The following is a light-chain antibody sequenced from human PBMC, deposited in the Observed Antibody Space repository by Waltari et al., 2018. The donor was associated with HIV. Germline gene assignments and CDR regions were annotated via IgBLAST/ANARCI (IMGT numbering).Light chain of an antibody. CDR2: SNN. CDR3: ATWDDALSGPV. CDR1: RSNIGSNT. J-gene: IGLJ3*02. V-gene: IGLV1-44*01. Sequence: QSVLTQPPSASGPPGQRVIISCSGNRSNIGSNTFNWYQQFSGAAPTLLIYSNNQRPSAVPDRFSGSKSGSAASLAISGLKSEDEADYHCATWDDALSGPVFGAGTKLTV.